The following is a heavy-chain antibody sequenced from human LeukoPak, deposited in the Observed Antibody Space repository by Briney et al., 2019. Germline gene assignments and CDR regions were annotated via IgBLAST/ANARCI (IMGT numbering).Heavy chain of an antibody. CDR3: ARYGRISGWYYFDY. J-gene: IGHJ4*02. CDR2: INWNGGST. Sequence: PGGSLRLSCAASGFTFDDYGMSWVRQAPGKGLEWVSGINWNGGSTGYADSVKGRFTISRDNVKNSLYLQMNSLRAEDTALYYCARYGRISGWYYFDYWGQGTLVTVSS. CDR1: GFTFDDYG. D-gene: IGHD6-19*01. V-gene: IGHV3-20*04.